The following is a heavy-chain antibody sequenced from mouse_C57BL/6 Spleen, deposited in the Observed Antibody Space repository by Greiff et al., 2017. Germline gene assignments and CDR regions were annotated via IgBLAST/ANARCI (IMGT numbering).Heavy chain of an antibody. CDR3: ARHYYGSSFGFAY. V-gene: IGHV5-6*01. Sequence: EVHLVESGGDLVKPGGSLKLSCAASGFTFSSYGMSWVRQTPDKRLEWVATISSGGSYTYYPDSVKGRFTISRDNAKNTLYLQMSSLKSEDTAMYYCARHYYGSSFGFAYWGQGTLLTVSA. D-gene: IGHD1-1*01. CDR1: GFTFSSYG. J-gene: IGHJ3*01. CDR2: ISSGGSYT.